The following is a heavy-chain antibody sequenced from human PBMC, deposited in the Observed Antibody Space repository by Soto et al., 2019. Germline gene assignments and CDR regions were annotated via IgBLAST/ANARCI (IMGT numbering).Heavy chain of an antibody. Sequence: EVQLVESGGGLVQPGGSLRLSCVASGFTLNRYWTNWLRQAPGKGREWVANINEDGSERHYVESVRGRFTTPRDSVQNSVYLEMNSLRDEDTAMYYCTGPYRGDGGYWGQGTRVTVSS. CDR1: GFTLNRYW. CDR3: TGPYRGDGGY. J-gene: IGHJ4*02. V-gene: IGHV3-7*05. D-gene: IGHD3-16*01. CDR2: INEDGSER.